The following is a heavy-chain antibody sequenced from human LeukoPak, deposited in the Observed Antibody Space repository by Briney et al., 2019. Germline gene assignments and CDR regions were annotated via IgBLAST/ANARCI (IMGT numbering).Heavy chain of an antibody. CDR3: ARGGTPYGDYLFDY. CDR1: GFTVSSNY. J-gene: IGHJ4*02. CDR2: IYSGGST. V-gene: IGHV3-66*01. D-gene: IGHD4-17*01. Sequence: GGSLRLSCAASGFTVSSNYMSWVRQAPGKGLEWVSVIYSGGSTYYADSVKGRFTISRDNSKNTLYLQMNSLRAEDTAVYYCARGGTPYGDYLFDYWGQGTLVTVSS.